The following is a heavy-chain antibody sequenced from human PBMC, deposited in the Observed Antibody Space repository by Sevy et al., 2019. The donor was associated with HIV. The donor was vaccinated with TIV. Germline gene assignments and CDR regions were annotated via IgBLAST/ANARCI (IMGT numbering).Heavy chain of an antibody. J-gene: IGHJ3*02. CDR1: GFTFSSYA. CDR3: AKAPFYYYDSSGPHAFDI. D-gene: IGHD3-22*01. V-gene: IGHV3-23*01. Sequence: GGSLRLSCAASGFTFSSYAMSWVRQPPGKGLEWVSAISGSGGSTYYADSVKGRFTISRDNSKNTLYLQMNSLRAEDTAVYYCAKAPFYYYDSSGPHAFDIWGQGTMVTVSS. CDR2: ISGSGGST.